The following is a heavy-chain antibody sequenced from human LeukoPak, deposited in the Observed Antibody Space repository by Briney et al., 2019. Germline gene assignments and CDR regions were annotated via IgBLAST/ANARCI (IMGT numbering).Heavy chain of an antibody. CDR3: ARGGTSGWRTPNDDY. V-gene: IGHV1-18*01. CDR1: GYSFPSYG. J-gene: IGHJ4*02. Sequence: ASVKVSCKASGYSFPSYGISWVRQAPGQGLEWMGWISAYNGYTNYAQKLQGRVTMTTDTSTNTAYMELRSLRSDDTAVYYCARGGTSGWRTPNDDYWGQGTLVTVSS. CDR2: ISAYNGYT. D-gene: IGHD6-19*01.